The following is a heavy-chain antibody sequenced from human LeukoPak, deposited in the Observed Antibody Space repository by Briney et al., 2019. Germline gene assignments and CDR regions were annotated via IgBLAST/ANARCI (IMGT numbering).Heavy chain of an antibody. Sequence: ASVKVSCKAPGYTFTDQWIHWVRQAPGQGLEWVGWINPNSGGTNYAETFEGRIAMTTDTSINTAYMEMNRLTSDDTAVYYCARAHSSLRLYHFDYWGQGTLVTVSS. J-gene: IGHJ4*02. V-gene: IGHV1-2*02. CDR2: INPNSGGT. D-gene: IGHD6-13*01. CDR1: GYTFTDQW. CDR3: ARAHSSLRLYHFDY.